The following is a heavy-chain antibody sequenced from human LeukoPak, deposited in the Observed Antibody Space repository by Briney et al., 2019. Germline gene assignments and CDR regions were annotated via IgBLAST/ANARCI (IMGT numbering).Heavy chain of an antibody. CDR2: INAGNGNT. D-gene: IGHD3-22*01. V-gene: IGHV1-3*01. Sequence: ASVKVSCKASGFTFTSSAMQWVRQAPGQRLEWMGWINAGNGNTKYSQEFQGRVTITRDTSASTGYMELSSLRSEDTAVYYCARVYGSSGYLEDHSFDIWGQGTMVTVSS. J-gene: IGHJ3*02. CDR3: ARVYGSSGYLEDHSFDI. CDR1: GFTFTSSA.